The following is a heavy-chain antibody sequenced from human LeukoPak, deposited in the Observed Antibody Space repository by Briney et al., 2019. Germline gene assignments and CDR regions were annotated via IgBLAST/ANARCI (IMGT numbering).Heavy chain of an antibody. D-gene: IGHD5/OR15-5a*01. CDR3: GKLYDRNLYSADKWYGMHV. CDR1: TFIFTVYT. CDR2: ISYDESNN. V-gene: IGHV3-30*04. Sequence: GRSLTLSCAASTFIFTVYTTHWVRHAPGKGLEWVAFISYDESNNFYADSVKGRFTISRDNSKNTLYLQINSLRAEDTAVYDCGKLYDRNLYSADKWYGMHVWVKGATVNVCS. J-gene: IGHJ6*01.